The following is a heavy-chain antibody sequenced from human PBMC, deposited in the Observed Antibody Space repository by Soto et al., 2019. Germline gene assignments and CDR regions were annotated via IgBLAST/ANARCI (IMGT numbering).Heavy chain of an antibody. CDR3: ARDPFWVRAPVEIAVWFDL. Sequence: QVQLIQSGGDVKKPGASVKVSCKPSGYTFTSYGISWVRQGPGQGLEWLGWISTYNGKTKYAQILQGRVTMTTDTSSTTTYMEVRDLISADTAVYSCARDPFWVRAPVEIAVWFDLWCQGTLVSVSS. V-gene: IGHV1-18*01. CDR1: GYTFTSYG. J-gene: IGHJ5*02. CDR2: ISTYNGKT. D-gene: IGHD3-10*01.